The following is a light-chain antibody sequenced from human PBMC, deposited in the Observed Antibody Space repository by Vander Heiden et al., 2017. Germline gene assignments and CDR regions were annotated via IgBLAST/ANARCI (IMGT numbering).Light chain of an antibody. CDR3: QRRRSCPV. V-gene: IGKV3-11*01. CDR2: AAS. Sequence: EIVLTQSPATLSLSPGESATLSRWATESVREFLAWYQQKPGQGPLLLSDAASSRATGIPASCSGGGSGTDFTLTISSLEPEEVAICYCQRRRSCPVFGQGTRLEIK. J-gene: IGKJ5*01. CDR1: ESVREF.